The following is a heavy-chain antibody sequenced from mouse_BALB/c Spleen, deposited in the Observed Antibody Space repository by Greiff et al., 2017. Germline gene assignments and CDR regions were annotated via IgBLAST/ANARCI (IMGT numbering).Heavy chain of an antibody. CDR1: GFSLTGYG. CDR3: AREGDYDGSAWFAY. Sequence: VQLQQSGPGLVAPSQSLSITCTVSGFSLTGYGVNWVRQPPGKGLEWLGMIWGDGSTDYNSALKSRLSISKDNSKSQVFLKMNSLQTDDTARYYCAREGDYDGSAWFAYWGQGTLVTVSA. J-gene: IGHJ3*01. V-gene: IGHV2-6-7*01. D-gene: IGHD2-4*01. CDR2: IWGDGST.